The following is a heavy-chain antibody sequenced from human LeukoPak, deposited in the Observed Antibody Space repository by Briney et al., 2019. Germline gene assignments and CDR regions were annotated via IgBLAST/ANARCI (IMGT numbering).Heavy chain of an antibody. V-gene: IGHV3-23*01. D-gene: IGHD3-3*01. CDR2: ISSSGGST. J-gene: IGHJ4*02. Sequence: PGGSLRLSCAASGFTFSSDAMRWVRQAPGKGLEWVSAISSSGGSTYYADSVKGRFTISRDNSKNTLYLQMNSLRAEDTAVYYCAKVPSIFGVVIIPYYFDYWGQGTLVTVSS. CDR3: AKVPSIFGVVIIPYYFDY. CDR1: GFTFSSDA.